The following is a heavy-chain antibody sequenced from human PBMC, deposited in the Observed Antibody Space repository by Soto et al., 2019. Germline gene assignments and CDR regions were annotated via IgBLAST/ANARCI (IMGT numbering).Heavy chain of an antibody. V-gene: IGHV3-30*18. CDR3: AKDRWDSSSSGYFDY. CDR1: GFTFSSYG. Sequence: GGSLRLSCAASGFTFSSYGMHRVRQAPGKGLEWVAVISYDGSNKYYADSVKGRFTISRDNSKNTLYLQMNSLRAEDTAVYYCAKDRWDSSSSGYFDYWGQGTLVTVSS. D-gene: IGHD6-13*01. CDR2: ISYDGSNK. J-gene: IGHJ4*02.